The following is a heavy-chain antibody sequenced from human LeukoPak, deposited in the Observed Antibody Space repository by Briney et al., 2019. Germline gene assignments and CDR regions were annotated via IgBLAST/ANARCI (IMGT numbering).Heavy chain of an antibody. V-gene: IGHV3-30*18. Sequence: GGSLRLSCAASGFTFSNYAMHWVRQAPGRGLEWVAVISTDGKDKHYTDSVKGRFTISRDNSKNTLYLQMNSLSAEDTAVYYCAKDTSASAQYYFDYWGQGTLVTVSS. CDR2: ISTDGKDK. D-gene: IGHD6-25*01. CDR3: AKDTSASAQYYFDY. J-gene: IGHJ4*02. CDR1: GFTFSNYA.